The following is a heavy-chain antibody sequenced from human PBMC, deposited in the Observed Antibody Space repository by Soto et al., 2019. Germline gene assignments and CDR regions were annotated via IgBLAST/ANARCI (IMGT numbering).Heavy chain of an antibody. CDR1: GGSISSGGYS. CDR3: ARGNIVLVPAAINSYFDY. J-gene: IGHJ4*02. CDR2: IYHSGST. V-gene: IGHV4-30-2*01. Sequence: PSETLSLTCAVSGGSISSGGYSWSWIRQPPGKGLEWIGYIYHSGSTYYNPSLKSRVTISVDRSKNQFSLKLSSVTAADTAVYYCARGNIVLVPAAINSYFDYWGQGTLVTVSS. D-gene: IGHD2-2*01.